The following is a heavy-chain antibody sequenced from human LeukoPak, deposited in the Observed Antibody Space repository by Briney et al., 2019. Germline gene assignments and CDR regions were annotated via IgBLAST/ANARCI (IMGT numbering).Heavy chain of an antibody. CDR3: AGGYYFGS. CDR1: GTSISSHY. CDR2: VSYSGTT. Sequence: SQTLSLTCTVSGTSISSHYWTWVRRPPGKGLEWIACVSYSGTTNYNPSLESRVTMSVDTSKNQFSLHLSSVTAADTALYFCAGGYYFGSWGQGTLVTVSP. D-gene: IGHD3-16*01. V-gene: IGHV4-59*11. J-gene: IGHJ4*02.